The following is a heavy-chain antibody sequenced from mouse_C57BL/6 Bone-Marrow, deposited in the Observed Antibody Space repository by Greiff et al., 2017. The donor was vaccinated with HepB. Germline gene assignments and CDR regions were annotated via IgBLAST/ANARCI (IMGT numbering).Heavy chain of an antibody. J-gene: IGHJ1*03. Sequence: QVQLQQPGAERVKPGASVKMSCKASGYTFTSYWITWVKQRPGQGLEWIGDIYPGSGSTNYNEKFKSKATLTVDTSSSTAYMQLSSLTSEDSAVYYCARSAGYYGSSPYWYFDVWGTGTTVTVSS. D-gene: IGHD1-1*01. CDR3: ARSAGYYGSSPYWYFDV. CDR2: IYPGSGST. CDR1: GYTFTSYW. V-gene: IGHV1-55*01.